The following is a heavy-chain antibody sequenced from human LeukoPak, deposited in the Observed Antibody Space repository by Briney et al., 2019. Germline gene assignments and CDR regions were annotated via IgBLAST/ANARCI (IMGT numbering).Heavy chain of an antibody. CDR1: GFTFSNSG. D-gene: IGHD2-15*01. Sequence: GGSLRLSCAASGFTFSNSGLNWVRQAPGKGLEWISYISRSSSSIYYADSVKGRFTISRDNAKNSLYLQMNSLRDEDTAVYYCARGRVSFTAAHDRDYYGMDVWGQGTTVTVSS. V-gene: IGHV3-48*02. CDR3: ARGRVSFTAAHDRDYYGMDV. J-gene: IGHJ6*02. CDR2: ISRSSSSI.